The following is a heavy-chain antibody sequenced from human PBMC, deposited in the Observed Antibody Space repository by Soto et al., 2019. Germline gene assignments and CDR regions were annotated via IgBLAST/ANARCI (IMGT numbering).Heavy chain of an antibody. CDR2: IYYSGST. Sequence: SLTCTVSGGSISRGGYYWSWIRQHPGKGLEWIGYIYYSGSTCYNPSLKSRVTISVDTSKNQFSLKLSSVTAADTAVYYCARDLGVDYDFWTGYYTLYGMDVWGQATTVTVSS. D-gene: IGHD3-3*01. CDR3: ARDLGVDYDFWTGYYTLYGMDV. CDR1: GGSISRGGYY. J-gene: IGHJ6*02. V-gene: IGHV4-31*03.